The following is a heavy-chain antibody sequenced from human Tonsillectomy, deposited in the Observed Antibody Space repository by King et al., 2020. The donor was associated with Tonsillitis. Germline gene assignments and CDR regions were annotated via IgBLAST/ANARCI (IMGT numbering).Heavy chain of an antibody. V-gene: IGHV3-49*03. CDR2: IRSQPYGATT. CDR1: GFTFGDYV. J-gene: IGHJ2*01. D-gene: IGHD5-18*01. CDR3: SRVGQLVSPYYFDL. Sequence: VQLVESGGGLAQPGRSLRLSCTASGFTFGDYVMSWFRQAPGKGLEWVGFIRSQPYGATTEYVASVKGRFTISRDDSKSIAYLQMKSLKSEDTAVYFCSRVGQLVSPYYFDLWGRGTAVTVSS.